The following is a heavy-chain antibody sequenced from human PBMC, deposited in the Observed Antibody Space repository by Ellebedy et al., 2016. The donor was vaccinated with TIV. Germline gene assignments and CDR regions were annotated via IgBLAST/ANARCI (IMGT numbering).Heavy chain of an antibody. V-gene: IGHV3-7*01. D-gene: IGHD4-17*01. CDR1: GLDFSASS. J-gene: IGHJ4*02. Sequence: GGSLRLSXVVSGLDFSASSMSWVRQTPGKGLEWVASTNQDGSGKYYVDSFKGRITISRDNAKNSLYLQMNSLTVGDTAIYYCGRGTTTVSHWGQGTLVTVSS. CDR2: TNQDGSGK. CDR3: GRGTTTVSH.